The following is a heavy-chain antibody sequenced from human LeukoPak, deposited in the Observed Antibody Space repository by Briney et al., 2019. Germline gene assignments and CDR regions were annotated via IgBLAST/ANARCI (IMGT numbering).Heavy chain of an antibody. CDR2: IISVATPT. V-gene: IGHV3-74*01. D-gene: IGHD6-19*01. CDR3: ARALSSAWGLVDC. J-gene: IGHJ4*02. Sequence: GGSLGPSCPPSGLTFTAYSMTWVRQLPGKGLGWVSLIISVATPTSHADPVKGRFTISRDNAKSTLYLQMDSLRAEDTAVYYCARALSSAWGLVDCWGQGTLVTVSS. CDR1: GLTFTAYS.